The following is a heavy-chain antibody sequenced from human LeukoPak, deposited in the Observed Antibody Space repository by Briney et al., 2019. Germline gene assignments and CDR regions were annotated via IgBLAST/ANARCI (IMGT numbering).Heavy chain of an antibody. CDR1: GGSISSYY. Sequence: PSETLSLTCTVSGGSISSYYWSWIRQPPGKGLEFIGYIYYSGSTYYNPSLRSRVTISVDTSKNQFSLRLGSVTAADTAVYYCARVTGYMIEDYFDYWGQGTLVTVSS. CDR3: ARVTGYMIEDYFDY. D-gene: IGHD3-22*01. CDR2: IYYSGST. V-gene: IGHV4-59*01. J-gene: IGHJ4*02.